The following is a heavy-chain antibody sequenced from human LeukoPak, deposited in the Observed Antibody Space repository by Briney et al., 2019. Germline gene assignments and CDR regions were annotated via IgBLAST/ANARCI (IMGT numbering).Heavy chain of an antibody. Sequence: PGGSLRLSCAASGFTFSNYWMSWVRQAPGKGLEWVANIKQDGSEKYYVDSVKGRFTISRDNAKNSLYLQMNSLRAEDTAVYYCARVRNDVLDYWGQGTLVTVSS. V-gene: IGHV3-7*01. CDR3: ARVRNDVLDY. D-gene: IGHD1-1*01. CDR2: IKQDGSEK. CDR1: GFTFSNYW. J-gene: IGHJ4*02.